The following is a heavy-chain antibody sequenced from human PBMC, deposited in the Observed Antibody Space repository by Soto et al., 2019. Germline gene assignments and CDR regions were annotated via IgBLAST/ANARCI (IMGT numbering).Heavy chain of an antibody. J-gene: IGHJ6*02. CDR3: ARDRGYSYSYGMDV. D-gene: IGHD5-18*01. CDR2: INAGNGGT. Sequence: QVQLVQSGAEEKKPGASVKVSCKASGYTFTSYAMHWVRQAPGQRLEWMGWINAGNGGTKYSQKFQGRVTITRDTSASTSYMELSSLRSEYTAVYYCARDRGYSYSYGMDVWGQGTTVTVSS. CDR1: GYTFTSYA. V-gene: IGHV1-3*05.